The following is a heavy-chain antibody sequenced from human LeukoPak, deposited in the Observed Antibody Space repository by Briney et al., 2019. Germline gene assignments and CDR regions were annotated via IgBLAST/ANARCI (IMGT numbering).Heavy chain of an antibody. CDR3: ARDLYYDFWSGYRPDAFDI. V-gene: IGHV3-66*02. D-gene: IGHD3-3*01. Sequence: PGGSLRLSCAASGFTVSSNYMSWVRQAPGKGLEWVSVIYSGGSTYYADSVKGRFTISRDNSKNTLYLQMNSLRAEDTAVYYCARDLYYDFWSGYRPDAFDIWGHGTMVTVSS. CDR2: IYSGGST. CDR1: GFTVSSNY. J-gene: IGHJ3*02.